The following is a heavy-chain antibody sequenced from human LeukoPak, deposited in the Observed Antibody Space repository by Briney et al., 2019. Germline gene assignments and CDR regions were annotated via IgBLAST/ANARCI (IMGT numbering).Heavy chain of an antibody. CDR2: IRSKALGATT. D-gene: IGHD3-10*01. CDR1: GFTLGDYV. V-gene: IGHV3-49*03. Sequence: GGSLRLSCTISGFTLGDYVMSWLRQAPGKGLEWVGFIRSKALGATTDYAASVKGRFTISRDDSTSFAYLQMNSLKSEDTGVYYCNPSYFGSGIYYNFAYWGQGTLVTVSS. CDR3: NPSYFGSGIYYNFAY. J-gene: IGHJ4*02.